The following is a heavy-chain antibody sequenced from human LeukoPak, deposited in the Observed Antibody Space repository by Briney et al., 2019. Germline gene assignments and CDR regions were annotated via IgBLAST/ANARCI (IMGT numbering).Heavy chain of an antibody. J-gene: IGHJ4*02. D-gene: IGHD3-9*01. CDR2: IYYSGST. Sequence: PSETLSLTCTVSGGSISSGDYYWSWIRQPPGKGLEWIGYIYYSGSTYYNPSLKSRVTISVDTSKNQFSLKLSSVTAADTAVHYCARGIAPDYDIFFEAAHQFDYWGQGTLVTVSS. V-gene: IGHV4-30-4*01. CDR1: GGSISSGDYY. CDR3: ARGIAPDYDIFFEAAHQFDY.